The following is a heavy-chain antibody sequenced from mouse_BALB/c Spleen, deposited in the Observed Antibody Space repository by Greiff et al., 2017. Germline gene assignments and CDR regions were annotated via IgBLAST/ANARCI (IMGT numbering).Heavy chain of an antibody. CDR3: ARDYRYDGYYAMDY. Sequence: DVKLVESGGGLVKPGGSLKLSCAASGFTFSSYAMSWVRQTPEKRLEWVASISSGGSTYYPDSVKGRFTISRDNARNILYLQMSSLRSEDTAMYYCARDYRYDGYYAMDYWGQGTSVTVSS. CDR2: ISSGGST. D-gene: IGHD2-14*01. V-gene: IGHV5-6-5*01. CDR1: GFTFSSYA. J-gene: IGHJ4*01.